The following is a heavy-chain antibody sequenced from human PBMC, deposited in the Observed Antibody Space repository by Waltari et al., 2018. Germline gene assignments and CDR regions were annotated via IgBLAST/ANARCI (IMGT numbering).Heavy chain of an antibody. J-gene: IGHJ3*02. CDR2: INPNSGGT. CDR1: GYKFRDYG. CDR3: ARGGTMVRGAHDAFDI. V-gene: IGHV1-2*06. D-gene: IGHD3-10*01. Sequence: QVRLTQSGSDVKEPGASVKVSCKASGYKFRDYGISWVRQAPGQGLEWMGRINPNSGGTNNAQKFQGRVTMTRDTSISTAYMELSRLRSDDTAVYYCARGGTMVRGAHDAFDIWGQGTMVTVSS.